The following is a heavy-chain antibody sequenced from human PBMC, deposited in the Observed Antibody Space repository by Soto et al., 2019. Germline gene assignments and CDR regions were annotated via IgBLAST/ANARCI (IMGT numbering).Heavy chain of an antibody. D-gene: IGHD2-21*02. J-gene: IGHJ4*02. CDR2: IYYSGST. CDR1: GDSISSRSYY. CDR3: ATQRTSVVTQDYFDV. V-gene: IGHV4-39*01. Sequence: PSETLSLTCTVTGDSISSRSYYWGWIRQPPGKGLEWIGSIYYSGSTYNNPSLRSRVSMSIDTSKDQFSLKLKSVTAADTALYFCATQRTSVVTQDYFDVWGQGSLVTVSS.